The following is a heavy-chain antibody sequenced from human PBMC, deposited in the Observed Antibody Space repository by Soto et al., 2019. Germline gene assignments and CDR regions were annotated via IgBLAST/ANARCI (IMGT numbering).Heavy chain of an antibody. CDR3: AREESGYSYGLDAFDI. J-gene: IGHJ3*02. V-gene: IGHV3-33*01. D-gene: IGHD5-18*01. Sequence: HPGGSLRLSCAASGFTFSSYGMHWVRQAPGKGLEWVAVIWYDGSNKYYADSVKGRFTISRDNSKNTLYLQMNSLRAEDTAVYYCAREESGYSYGLDAFDIWGQGTMVTVSS. CDR2: IWYDGSNK. CDR1: GFTFSSYG.